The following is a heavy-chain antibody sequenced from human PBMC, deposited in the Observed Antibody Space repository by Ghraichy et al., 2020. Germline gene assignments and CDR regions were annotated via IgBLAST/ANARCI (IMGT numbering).Heavy chain of an antibody. J-gene: IGHJ4*02. V-gene: IGHV4-34*01. Sequence: SETLSLTCAVYGGSFSGYYWSWIRQPPGKGLEWIGEINHSGSTNYNPSLKSRVTISVDTSKNQFSLKLSSVTAADTAVYYCARASPPLVTRPFDYWGQGTLVTVSS. D-gene: IGHD4-11*01. CDR1: GGSFSGYY. CDR2: INHSGST. CDR3: ARASPPLVTRPFDY.